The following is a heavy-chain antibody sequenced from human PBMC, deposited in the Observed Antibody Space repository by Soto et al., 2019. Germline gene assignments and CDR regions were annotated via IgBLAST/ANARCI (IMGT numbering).Heavy chain of an antibody. CDR3: ARTQKSDLSPYSVYFDY. V-gene: IGHV4-59*01. Sequence: QVQLQESGPGLVKPSETLSLTCTVSGGSISSYYWSWIRQPPGKGLEWIGYIDYSGSTNYNPSLKSRVTRSVDTSKNQFSLKLSSVTAADTALYYCARTQKSDLSPYSVYFDYWGQGTLVTVSS. J-gene: IGHJ4*02. D-gene: IGHD2-15*01. CDR1: GGSISSYY. CDR2: IDYSGST.